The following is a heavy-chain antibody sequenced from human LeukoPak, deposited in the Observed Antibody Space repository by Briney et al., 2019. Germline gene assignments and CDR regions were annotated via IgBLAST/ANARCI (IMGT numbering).Heavy chain of an antibody. J-gene: IGHJ3*02. D-gene: IGHD1-26*01. V-gene: IGHV1-18*01. CDR2: ISAYNGNT. CDR3: ARINGGSYPDAFDI. CDR1: GDTFTSYG. Sequence: GASVKVSCKASGDTFTSYGFSWVRQAPGQGLEWMGWISAYNGNTNYAQKLQGRVTMTTDTSTSTAYMELRSLRSDDTAVYYCARINGGSYPDAFDIWGQGTMVTVSS.